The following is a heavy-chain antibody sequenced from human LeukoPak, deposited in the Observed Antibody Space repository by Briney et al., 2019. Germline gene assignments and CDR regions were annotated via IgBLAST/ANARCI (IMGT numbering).Heavy chain of an antibody. CDR1: GFTFGDYA. CDR2: IRSKAYGGTT. CDR3: TRVKYCSGGSCYPLDY. V-gene: IGHV3-49*04. D-gene: IGHD2-15*01. J-gene: IGHJ4*02. Sequence: GGSLRLSCTASGFTFGDYAMSWVRQAPGKGLEWVGFIRSKAYGGTTEYAASVKSRFTTSRDDSKSIAHLQMNSLKTEDTAVYYCTRVKYCSGGSCYPLDYWGQGTLVTVSS.